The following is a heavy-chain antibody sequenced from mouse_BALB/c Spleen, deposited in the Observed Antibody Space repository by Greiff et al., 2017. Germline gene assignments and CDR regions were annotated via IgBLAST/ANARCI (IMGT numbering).Heavy chain of an antibody. CDR1: GYNFTSYW. J-gene: IGHJ3*01. V-gene: IGHV1-55*01. Sequence: VQLQQPGAELVKPGTSVKLSCKASGYNFTSYWINWVKLRPGQGLEWIGDIYPGSGSTNYNVKFKSKATLTVDTSSSTAYMQLSSLASEDSALYYCARTDRYDWFAYWGQGTLVTVSA. CDR3: ARTDRYDWFAY. CDR2: IYPGSGST. D-gene: IGHD2-14*01.